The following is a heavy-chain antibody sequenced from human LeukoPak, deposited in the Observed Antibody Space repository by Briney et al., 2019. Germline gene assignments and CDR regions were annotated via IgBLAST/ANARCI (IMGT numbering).Heavy chain of an antibody. V-gene: IGHV3-53*01. Sequence: PGGSLRLSCAASGFTVSSNYMSWVRQAPGKGLEWGSVIYSGGRTYYADSVKGRFTISRDNAKNSLYLQINSLRAEDTALYYCARGDYYGSGSSGGDYWGQGTLVTVSS. D-gene: IGHD3-10*01. J-gene: IGHJ4*02. CDR1: GFTVSSNY. CDR2: IYSGGRT. CDR3: ARGDYYGSGSSGGDY.